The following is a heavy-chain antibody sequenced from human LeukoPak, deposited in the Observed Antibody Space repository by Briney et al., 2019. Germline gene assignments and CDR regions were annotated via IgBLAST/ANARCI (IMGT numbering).Heavy chain of an antibody. Sequence: ASVKVSCKASGYTFTGYYMHWVRQAPGQGFEWMGWINPNSGGTNYAQKFQGRVTMTRDTSISTAYMELSRLGSDDTAVYYCARLEVVAAAGAWGQGTLVTVSS. D-gene: IGHD6-13*01. J-gene: IGHJ5*02. CDR1: GYTFTGYY. V-gene: IGHV1-2*02. CDR2: INPNSGGT. CDR3: ARLEVVAAAGA.